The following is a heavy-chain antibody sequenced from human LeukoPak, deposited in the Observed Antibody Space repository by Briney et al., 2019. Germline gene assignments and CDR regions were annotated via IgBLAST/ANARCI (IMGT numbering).Heavy chain of an antibody. CDR3: ARDNSGSYYDSSGNFDY. CDR2: IYYSGST. Sequence: KPSETLSLTCTVSGGSVSSGSYYWSWIRQPPGKGLAWIGYIYYSGSTKYNPSLKSRVTISVDTSKKQFSLKLSSVTAADTAVYYCARDNSGSYYDSSGNFDYWGQGTLVTVSS. J-gene: IGHJ4*02. D-gene: IGHD3-22*01. V-gene: IGHV4-61*01. CDR1: GGSVSSGSYY.